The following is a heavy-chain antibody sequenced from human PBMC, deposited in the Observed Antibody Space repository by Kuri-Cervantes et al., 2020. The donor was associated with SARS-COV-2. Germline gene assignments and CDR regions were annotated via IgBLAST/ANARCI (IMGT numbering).Heavy chain of an antibody. CDR3: AREGALTIFGVVTVNYYYYGMDV. V-gene: IGHV1-8*01. Sequence: ASVKVSCKASGYTFTSYDINWVRQATGQGLEWMGWMNPNSGNTGYAQKLQGRVTMTTDTSTSTAYMELRSLRSDDTAVYYCAREGALTIFGVVTVNYYYYGMDVWGQGTTVTVSS. D-gene: IGHD3-3*01. CDR1: GYTFTSYD. J-gene: IGHJ6*02. CDR2: MNPNSGNT.